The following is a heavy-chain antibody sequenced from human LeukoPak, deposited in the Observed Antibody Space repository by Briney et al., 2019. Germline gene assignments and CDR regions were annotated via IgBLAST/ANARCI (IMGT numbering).Heavy chain of an antibody. Sequence: PGGSLRLSCAASGFTFSNHAMGWVRQAPGKGLEWVSSITGSGGSTYYGDSVKGRFTISRDNSKNTLYLQMNRLRVEDTAVYYCAKGGNPRPFDYWGQGTLVTVSS. V-gene: IGHV3-23*01. CDR2: ITGSGGST. CDR1: GFTFSNHA. D-gene: IGHD4-23*01. CDR3: AKGGNPRPFDY. J-gene: IGHJ4*02.